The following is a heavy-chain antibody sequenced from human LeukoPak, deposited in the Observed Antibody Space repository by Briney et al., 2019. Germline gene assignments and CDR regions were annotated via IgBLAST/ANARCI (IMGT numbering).Heavy chain of an antibody. V-gene: IGHV3-23*01. J-gene: IGHJ5*02. CDR2: VSPSGDIT. D-gene: IGHD3-10*01. CDR1: GFIFSSHG. CDR3: AKDPVLLWFGENNWFDP. Sequence: GGSLRLSCAASGFIFSSHGMNWVRQAPGKGLEWVSGVSPSGDITYYADSVKGRFTISRDNSKKRVYLQMNSLRAEDTAVYYCAKDPVLLWFGENNWFDPWGQGTLVTVSS.